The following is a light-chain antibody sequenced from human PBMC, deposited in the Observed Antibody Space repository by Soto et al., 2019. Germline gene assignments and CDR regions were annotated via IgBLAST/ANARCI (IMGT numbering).Light chain of an antibody. CDR1: SNDIGSYNL. J-gene: IGLJ2*01. CDR3: CSYAGSNTVI. CDR2: DGS. Sequence: QSALTQPASVSGSPGQSITISCTGTSNDIGSYNLVSWYQQHPGEAPKLMIYDGSKRPSGISNRFSASKSGNTASLTISGLQAEDEADYYCCSYAGSNTVIFGGGTKVTVL. V-gene: IGLV2-23*01.